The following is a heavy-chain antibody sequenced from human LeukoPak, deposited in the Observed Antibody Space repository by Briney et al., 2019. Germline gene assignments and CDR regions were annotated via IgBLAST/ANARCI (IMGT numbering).Heavy chain of an antibody. CDR3: ARFPFQEMAAFDI. D-gene: IGHD5-24*01. CDR2: IIPIFGTA. CDR1: GGTFSSYA. J-gene: IGHJ3*02. Sequence: SLKVSCRASGGTFSSYAISWVRQAPGDGLEWRGGIIPIFGTANYAQKLQGRVTITADESTSTAYVELSSLRSEDTAVYYCARFPFQEMAAFDIWGQGTMVTVSS. V-gene: IGHV1-69*01.